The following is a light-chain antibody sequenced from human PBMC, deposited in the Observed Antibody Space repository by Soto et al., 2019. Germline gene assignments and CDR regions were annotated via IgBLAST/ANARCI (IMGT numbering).Light chain of an antibody. J-gene: IGKJ4*01. CDR1: QSVSSY. CDR3: QQYNNWHLT. Sequence: EILMTQSPATLSVSPGERATLTCRASQSVSSYLAWYQQKPGQAPRLLIYGASTRATGIPASFSGSGSGTEFTLTISSLQSDDFATYYCQQYNNWHLTFGEGTKVEIK. CDR2: GAS. V-gene: IGKV3-15*01.